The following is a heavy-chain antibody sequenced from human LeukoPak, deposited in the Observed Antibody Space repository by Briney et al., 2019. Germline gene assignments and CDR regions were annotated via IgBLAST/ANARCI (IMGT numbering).Heavy chain of an antibody. J-gene: IGHJ4*02. Sequence: GGSLRLSCAASGFTFSSYSMNWVRQAPGKELEWVSSISSSSSYIYYADSVKGRFTISRDNAKNSLYLQMNSLRAEDTAVYYCARGNDKLWNYPSLTDYWGQGTLVTVSS. V-gene: IGHV3-21*01. CDR2: ISSSSSYI. CDR3: ARGNDKLWNYPSLTDY. CDR1: GFTFSSYS. D-gene: IGHD1-7*01.